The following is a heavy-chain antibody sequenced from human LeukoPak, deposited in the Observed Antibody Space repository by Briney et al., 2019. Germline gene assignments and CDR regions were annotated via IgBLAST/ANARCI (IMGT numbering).Heavy chain of an antibody. Sequence: GGSLRLSCTVSGFTVSSNSMSWIRQAPGKGLEWVSFIYSDNTHYSDSVKGRFTISRDNSKNTLYLQMNSLRAEDTAVYYCASFHISGSSYNGLHYWGQGTLVTVSS. CDR1: GFTVSSNS. J-gene: IGHJ4*02. CDR2: IYSDNT. V-gene: IGHV3-53*01. CDR3: ASFHISGSSYNGLHY. D-gene: IGHD3-10*01.